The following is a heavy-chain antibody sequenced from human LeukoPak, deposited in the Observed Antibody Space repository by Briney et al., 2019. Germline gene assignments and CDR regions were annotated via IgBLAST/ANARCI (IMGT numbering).Heavy chain of an antibody. D-gene: IGHD5-24*01. Sequence: SETLSLTCTVSGGSISSSSYYWGWIRQPPGKGLEWIGSIYYSGSTYYNPSLKSRVTISVDTSKNQFSLKLSSVTAADTAVYYCATALERWLQLPLFDYWGQGTLVTVPS. CDR3: ATALERWLQLPLFDY. V-gene: IGHV4-39*07. J-gene: IGHJ4*02. CDR1: GGSISSSSYY. CDR2: IYYSGST.